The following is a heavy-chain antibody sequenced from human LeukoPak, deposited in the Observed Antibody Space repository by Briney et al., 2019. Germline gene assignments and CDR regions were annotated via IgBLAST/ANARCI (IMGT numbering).Heavy chain of an antibody. J-gene: IGHJ4*02. CDR3: ARLSRRDGFNLY. V-gene: IGHV3-7*03. D-gene: IGHD5-12*01. CDR2: INQDGSEK. CDR1: GFTFSSYW. Sequence: GGSLRLSCAASGFTFSSYWMNWVRQAPGKGLEWVANINQDGSEKYYVDSVKGRFTISRDNAKNSLYPQMNSPRAEDTAVYYCARLSRRDGFNLYWGQGTLVTVSS.